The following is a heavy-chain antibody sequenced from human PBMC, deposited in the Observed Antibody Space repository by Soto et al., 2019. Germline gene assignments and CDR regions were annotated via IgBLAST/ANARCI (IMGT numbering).Heavy chain of an antibody. Sequence: GGSLRLSCAASGFTFSSYAMSWVRQAPGKGLEWVSAISGSGGSTYYADSVKGRFTISRDNSKNTLYLQMNSLRAEDTAVYYCAKGVYSGWYPLVFDYWGQGTLVTVSS. V-gene: IGHV3-23*01. CDR1: GFTFSSYA. J-gene: IGHJ4*02. CDR3: AKGVYSGWYPLVFDY. D-gene: IGHD6-19*01. CDR2: ISGSGGST.